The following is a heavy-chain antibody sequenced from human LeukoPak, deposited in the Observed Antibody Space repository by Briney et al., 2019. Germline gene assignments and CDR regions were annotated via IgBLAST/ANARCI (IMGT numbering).Heavy chain of an antibody. CDR1: GFTFSSYG. V-gene: IGHV3-30*18. CDR2: ISYDGSNK. D-gene: IGHD2-2*01. CDR3: AKARWMGYCSSTSCPNDAFDI. J-gene: IGHJ3*02. Sequence: GGSLRLSCAASGFTFSSYGMHWVRQAPGKGLEWVAVISYDGSNKYYADSVKGRFTIYRDNSKHTLYMQMNSLRAEDTAVYYCAKARWMGYCSSTSCPNDAFDIWGQGTMVTVSS.